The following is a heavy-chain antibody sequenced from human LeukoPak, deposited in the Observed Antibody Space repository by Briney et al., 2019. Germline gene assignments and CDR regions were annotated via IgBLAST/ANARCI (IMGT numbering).Heavy chain of an antibody. Sequence: PGGSLRLSCAASGFTFSSYSMNWVRRAPGKGLEWVSSISSSSSYIYYADSVKGRFTISRDNAKNSLYLQMNSLRAEDTAVYYCARLMITFGGVIEYYYYYGMDVWGQGTTVTVSS. CDR2: ISSSSSYI. CDR3: ARLMITFGGVIEYYYYYGMDV. CDR1: GFTFSSYS. D-gene: IGHD3-16*02. J-gene: IGHJ6*02. V-gene: IGHV3-21*01.